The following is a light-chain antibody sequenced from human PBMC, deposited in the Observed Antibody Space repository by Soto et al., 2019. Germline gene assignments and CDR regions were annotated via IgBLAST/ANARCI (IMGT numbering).Light chain of an antibody. J-gene: IGLJ1*01. CDR1: SSDVGGYDY. Sequence: ALTQPPSASGSPGHTVTISCTGTSSDVGGYDYVSWYQQHPGEAPKLIIYEVTKRPSGVPDRFSGSKSGNTASLTVSGLQAEDEADYHCASYAGGKNFYVFGTGTKVTVL. CDR3: ASYAGGKNFYV. CDR2: EVT. V-gene: IGLV2-8*01.